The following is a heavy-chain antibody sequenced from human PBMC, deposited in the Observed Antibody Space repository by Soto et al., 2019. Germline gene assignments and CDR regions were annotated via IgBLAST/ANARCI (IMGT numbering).Heavy chain of an antibody. CDR3: AHREIATIADDAFDI. Sequence: QITLKESGPTLVKPTQTLTLTCTFSGFSLSTSGVGVGWIRQPPGKALEWLALIYWNDDKRYSPSLKSRLTITKDTSKKQVVLTMTNMDPVDTATYYCAHREIATIADDAFDIWGQGTMVTVSS. D-gene: IGHD5-12*01. CDR1: GFSLSTSGVG. V-gene: IGHV2-5*01. CDR2: IYWNDDK. J-gene: IGHJ3*02.